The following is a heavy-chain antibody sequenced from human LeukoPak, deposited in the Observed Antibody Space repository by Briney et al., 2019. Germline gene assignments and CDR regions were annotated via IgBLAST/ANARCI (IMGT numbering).Heavy chain of an antibody. CDR1: GGSISSYY. CDR2: IYYSGST. D-gene: IGHD6-13*01. Sequence: SGTLSLTCTASGGSISSYYWSWIRQPPGKGLEWIGYIYYSGSTNYNPSLKSRVTISVDTSKNQFSLKLSSVTAADTAVYYCARRPSIAAAGRGWFDPWGQGTLVTVSS. CDR3: ARRPSIAAAGRGWFDP. J-gene: IGHJ5*02. V-gene: IGHV4-59*12.